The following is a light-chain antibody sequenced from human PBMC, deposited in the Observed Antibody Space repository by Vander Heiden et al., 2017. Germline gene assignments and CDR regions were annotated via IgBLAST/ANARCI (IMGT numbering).Light chain of an antibody. V-gene: IGLV1-44*01. CDR1: SSNIGSNN. Sequence: QSVLTQPPSASGTPGQTVTISCSGSSSNIGSNNVDWYQQLPGTAPKLLIYSNNQRPSGVPDRFSGSKSGTSASLAISGIQSEDEADFYCAAWDDSLNGVVFGGGTKLTVL. CDR3: AAWDDSLNGVV. CDR2: SNN. J-gene: IGLJ2*01.